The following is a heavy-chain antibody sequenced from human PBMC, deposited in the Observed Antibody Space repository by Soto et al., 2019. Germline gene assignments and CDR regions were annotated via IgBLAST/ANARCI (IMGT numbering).Heavy chain of an antibody. D-gene: IGHD3-10*01. CDR1: GFTFSSYG. J-gene: IGHJ4*02. Sequence: QVQLVESGGGVVQPGRSLRLSCAASGFTFSSYGMHWVRQAPGKGLEWVAVISYDGSNKYYADSVKGRFTISRDNSKNTLYLQMNSLRAEDTSVYYCANDLAMGRGVIPFDYWGQGTLVTVSS. CDR3: ANDLAMGRGVIPFDY. V-gene: IGHV3-30*18. CDR2: ISYDGSNK.